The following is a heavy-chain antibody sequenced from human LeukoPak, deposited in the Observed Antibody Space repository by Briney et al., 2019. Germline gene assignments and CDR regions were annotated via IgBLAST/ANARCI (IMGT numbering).Heavy chain of an antibody. D-gene: IGHD5-12*01. J-gene: IGHJ3*02. CDR3: ARRGYSGYDSWGAFDI. CDR1: GGSISSYY. Sequence: SETLSLTCTVSGGSISSYYWSWIRQPPGKGLEWIGYIYTSGSTNYNPSLKSRVTISVDTSKNQFSLKLSSVTAADTAVYYCARRGYSGYDSWGAFDIWGQGTMVTVSS. CDR2: IYTSGST. V-gene: IGHV4-4*09.